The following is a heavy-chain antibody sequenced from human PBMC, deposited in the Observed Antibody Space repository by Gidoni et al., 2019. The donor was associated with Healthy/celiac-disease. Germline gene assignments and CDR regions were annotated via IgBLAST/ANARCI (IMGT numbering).Heavy chain of an antibody. CDR3: TRVGALEWLSREYYFDY. Sequence: EVQLVESGGGLVQPGRSLRLSCTASGFTFGDYAMSWFRQAPGKGLEWVGFIRSKAYGGTTEYAASVKGRFTISRDDSKSIAYLQMNSLKTEDTAVYYCTRVGALEWLSREYYFDYWGQGTLVTVSS. D-gene: IGHD3-3*01. J-gene: IGHJ4*02. CDR2: IRSKAYGGTT. V-gene: IGHV3-49*03. CDR1: GFTFGDYA.